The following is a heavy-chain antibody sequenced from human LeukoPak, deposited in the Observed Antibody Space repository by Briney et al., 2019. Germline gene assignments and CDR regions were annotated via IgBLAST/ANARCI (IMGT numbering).Heavy chain of an antibody. Sequence: KPSETLSLTCTVSGGSISSSTYYWGWIRQPPGKGLEWIGSIFYSGRTYYNPSLKSRVTMSVDTSKNQFSLTLSSVTAADTAVYYCARGPTTVTRAFDYWGQGSLVTVSS. CDR2: IFYSGRT. D-gene: IGHD4-17*01. J-gene: IGHJ4*02. V-gene: IGHV4-39*07. CDR1: GGSISSSTYY. CDR3: ARGPTTVTRAFDY.